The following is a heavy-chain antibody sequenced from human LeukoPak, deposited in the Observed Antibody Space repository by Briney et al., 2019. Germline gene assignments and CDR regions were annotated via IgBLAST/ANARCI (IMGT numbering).Heavy chain of an antibody. D-gene: IGHD6-19*01. CDR2: INPNSGGT. CDR3: ARPVFWVAVAGHDAFDI. Sequence: ASVKVSCKASGYTFTGYYMHWVRQAPGQGLEWMGRINPNSGGTNYAQKFQGRVTMTRDTSISTAYMELSRLRSDETAVYYCARPVFWVAVAGHDAFDIWGQGTMVTVSS. J-gene: IGHJ3*02. V-gene: IGHV1-2*06. CDR1: GYTFTGYY.